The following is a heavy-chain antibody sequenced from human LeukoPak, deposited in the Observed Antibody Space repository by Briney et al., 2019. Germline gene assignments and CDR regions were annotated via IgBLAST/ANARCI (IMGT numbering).Heavy chain of an antibody. CDR2: ISVSGGTT. CDR1: GFTFSSYC. Sequence: GGSLRLSCGASGFTFSSYCMTWVRQAPGEGLEWVASISVSGGTTNYAASVKGRFTISRDNSKNTLYLHMNSLRAEDTAVYNCARGGIATSGLDNWGQGTLVTVSS. D-gene: IGHD6-13*01. V-gene: IGHV3-23*01. J-gene: IGHJ4*02. CDR3: ARGGIATSGLDN.